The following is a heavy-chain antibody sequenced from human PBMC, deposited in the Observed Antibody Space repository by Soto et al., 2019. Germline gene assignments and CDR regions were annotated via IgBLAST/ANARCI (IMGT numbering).Heavy chain of an antibody. Sequence: GGSLRLSCAASGFTFSNAWMSWVRQAPGKGLEWVGRIKSKTDGGTTDYAAPVKGRFTISRDDSKNTLYLQMNSLKTEDPAVYYCTTDFDPALRPQVGYCSSPSRHGGDHWGQGTLVTVSS. CDR1: GFTFSNAW. D-gene: IGHD2-2*01. J-gene: IGHJ4*02. CDR2: IKSKTDGGTT. V-gene: IGHV3-15*01. CDR3: TTDFDPALRPQVGYCSSPSRHGGDH.